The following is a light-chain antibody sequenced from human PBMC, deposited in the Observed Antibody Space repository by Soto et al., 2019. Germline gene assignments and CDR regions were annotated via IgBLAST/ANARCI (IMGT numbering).Light chain of an antibody. V-gene: IGLV2-14*01. J-gene: IGLJ3*02. CDR1: SSDVGGYKY. CDR3: SSYTSSNTLV. CDR2: EVG. Sequence: QSVLTQPPSVSAAPGQKVTISCSGTSSDVGGYKYVSWYQQHPGKAPKLMIYEVGNRPSGVSQRFSGSKSGNTASLTIFGLQAEDEADYYCSSYTSSNTLVFGGGTKVTVL.